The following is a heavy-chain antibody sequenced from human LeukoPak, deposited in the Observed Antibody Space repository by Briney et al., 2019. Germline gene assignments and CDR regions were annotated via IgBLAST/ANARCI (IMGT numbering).Heavy chain of an antibody. V-gene: IGHV4-31*03. D-gene: IGHD6-19*01. J-gene: IGHJ3*01. CDR2: IYYSGSS. Sequence: SQTLSLTCTVSGGPIRSGGYYWSWIRQFPGRGLEWIGYIYYSGSSYYNPSLESRVTMSVDMSQNHFSLNLSSVTAEDSAVYYCARAPPTIAVAGSAFDVWGQGTTVTVSS. CDR1: GGPIRSGGYY. CDR3: ARAPPTIAVAGSAFDV.